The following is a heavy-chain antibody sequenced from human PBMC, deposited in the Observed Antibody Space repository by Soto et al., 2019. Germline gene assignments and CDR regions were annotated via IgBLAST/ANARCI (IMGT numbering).Heavy chain of an antibody. D-gene: IGHD2-21*02. CDR1: GGTFSGFG. Sequence: QVQVVQSGAEVKKPGSSVKVSCKVSGGTFSGFGLSWVQLAPGRGLEWLGGIIPMSSVVNLGQTFQGRVTITADASTVTGYMELSSLRSEDTAFYYCATTFCGEDCFSTYYLDQWAQGTLVTVSS. V-gene: IGHV1-69*12. J-gene: IGHJ4*02. CDR2: IIPMSSVV. CDR3: ATTFCGEDCFSTYYLDQ.